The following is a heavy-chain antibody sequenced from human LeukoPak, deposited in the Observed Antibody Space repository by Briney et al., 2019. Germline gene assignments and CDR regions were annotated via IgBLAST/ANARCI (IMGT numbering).Heavy chain of an antibody. J-gene: IGHJ4*02. CDR2: ISSSGSTI. V-gene: IGHV3-11*04. Sequence: GGSLRLSCAASGFTFSDYYMSWIRQAPGKGLEWVSYISSSGSTIYYADSVKGRFTISRDNAKNSLYLQMNSLRAEDTAVYYCAKDTSYYGSGSYRTPLDYWGQGTLVTVSS. D-gene: IGHD3-10*01. CDR1: GFTFSDYY. CDR3: AKDTSYYGSGSYRTPLDY.